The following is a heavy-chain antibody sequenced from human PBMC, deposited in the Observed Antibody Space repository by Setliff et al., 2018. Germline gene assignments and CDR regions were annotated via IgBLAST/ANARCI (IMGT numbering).Heavy chain of an antibody. CDR2: ISGYTGDT. CDR3: ARSSAPSVVLAADFDF. D-gene: IGHD3-9*01. Sequence: ASVKVSCKTSGFMFSTYGLSWVRQAPGQAPEWIGCISGYTGDTNYAPKFRDRVTLTVDPSSTTAYMELRSLKSDDTAFYYCARSSAPSVVLAADFDFWGQGTLVTVSS. CDR1: GFMFSTYG. V-gene: IGHV1-18*01. J-gene: IGHJ4*02.